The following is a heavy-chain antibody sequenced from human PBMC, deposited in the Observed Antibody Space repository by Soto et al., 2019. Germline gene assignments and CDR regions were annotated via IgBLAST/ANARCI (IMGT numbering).Heavy chain of an antibody. Sequence: VQLVESGGGVVQPGRSLRLSCAASGFTFSSYGMHWVRQAPGKGLEWVAVIWYDGSNKYYADSVKGRFTISRDNSKNTLYLQMNSLRAEDTAVYYCARDKMITFGGVIVPMGYWGQGTLVTVSS. CDR3: ARDKMITFGGVIVPMGY. CDR1: GFTFSSYG. CDR2: IWYDGSNK. D-gene: IGHD3-16*02. J-gene: IGHJ4*02. V-gene: IGHV3-33*01.